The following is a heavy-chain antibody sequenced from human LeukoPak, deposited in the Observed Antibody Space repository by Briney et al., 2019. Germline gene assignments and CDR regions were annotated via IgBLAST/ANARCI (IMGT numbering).Heavy chain of an antibody. CDR1: GVTLNNYA. D-gene: IGHD2-2*01. V-gene: IGHV3-23*01. CDR3: AKGVVVAPDVTPFDY. J-gene: IGHJ4*02. CDR2: ISGRGASK. Sequence: GGSLRLSSAVSGVTLNNYAMSWVHQAPGEGLEWGSGISGRGASKYYADSVKGRFTISRDNSKNTLYLQMNSLRAEDTAVYYCAKGVVVAPDVTPFDYWGQGTLVTVSS.